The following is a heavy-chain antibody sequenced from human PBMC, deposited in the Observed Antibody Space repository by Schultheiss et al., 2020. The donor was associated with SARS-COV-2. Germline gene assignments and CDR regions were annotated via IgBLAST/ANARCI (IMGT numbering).Heavy chain of an antibody. CDR3: ARVNYYDSSDAFDI. Sequence: SETLSLTCTVSGGSIRSYYWSWIRQPPGKDLEWVGYIYNSGSTNYNPSLKSRVTVSVDTSKNQFSLKLRSVTPADTAVYYCARVNYYDSSDAFDIWGQGTMVTVSS. J-gene: IGHJ3*02. CDR1: GGSIRSYY. V-gene: IGHV4-59*01. D-gene: IGHD3-22*01. CDR2: IYNSGST.